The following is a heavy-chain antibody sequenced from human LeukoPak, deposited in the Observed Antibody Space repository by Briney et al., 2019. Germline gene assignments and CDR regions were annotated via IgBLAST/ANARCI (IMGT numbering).Heavy chain of an antibody. J-gene: IGHJ4*02. CDR2: IRNKANSYTT. CDR3: AREYYCRLDY. CDR1: GFSFSDNY. Sequence: GGSLRLSCAAPGFSFSDNYMDWVSQAQGKGLEWVGRIRNKANSYTTDYAASVRGRFTISRDDSKNSLYLEMNSLKTEDTAVYYCAREYYCRLDYWGRGTLVTVSS. V-gene: IGHV3-72*01. D-gene: IGHD3-10*01.